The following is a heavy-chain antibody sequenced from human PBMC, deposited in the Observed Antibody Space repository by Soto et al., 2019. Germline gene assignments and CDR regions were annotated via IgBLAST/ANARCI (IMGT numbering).Heavy chain of an antibody. CDR2: ISAYNGNT. CDR3: ARDTIVVVVAAPGYNWFDP. J-gene: IGHJ5*02. V-gene: IGHV1-18*01. CDR1: GYTFTSYG. D-gene: IGHD2-15*01. Sequence: ASVKVSCKASGYTFTSYGISWVRQAPGQGLEWMGWISAYNGNTDYAQKLQGRVTMTTDTSTSTAYMELRSLRSDDTAVYYCARDTIVVVVAAPGYNWFDPWGQGTLVTVSS.